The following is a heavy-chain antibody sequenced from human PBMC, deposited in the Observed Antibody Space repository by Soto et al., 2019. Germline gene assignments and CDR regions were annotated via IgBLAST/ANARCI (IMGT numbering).Heavy chain of an antibody. J-gene: IGHJ5*02. D-gene: IGHD3-22*01. CDR3: ARAPYYYDSSGYYYKADWFDP. CDR1: GGSISSYY. V-gene: IGHV4-59*12. CDR2: IYYSGST. Sequence: SETLSLTCTVSGGSISSYYWSWIRQPPGKGLEWIGYIYYSGSTNYNPSLKSRVTISVDRSKNQFSLKLSSVTAADTAVYYCARAPYYYDSSGYYYKADWFDPWGQGTLVTVSS.